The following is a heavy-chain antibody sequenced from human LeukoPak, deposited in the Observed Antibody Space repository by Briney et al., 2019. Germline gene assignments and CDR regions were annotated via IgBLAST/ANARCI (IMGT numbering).Heavy chain of an antibody. CDR1: GYTFTSYG. CDR2: ISAYNGNT. V-gene: IGHV1-18*01. J-gene: IGHJ4*02. D-gene: IGHD3-22*01. Sequence: GASVKVSCRASGYTFTSYGITWVRQAPGQGLEWMGWISAYNGNTNYAQKLKGRVTMTTDTSTSTAYMELRSLRSDDTAVYYCARSPLIVVVTDFDYWGQGTLATVSS. CDR3: ARSPLIVVVTDFDY.